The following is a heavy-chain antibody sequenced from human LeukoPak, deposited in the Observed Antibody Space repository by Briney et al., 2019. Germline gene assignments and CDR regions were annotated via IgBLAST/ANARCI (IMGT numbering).Heavy chain of an antibody. J-gene: IGHJ1*01. V-gene: IGHV1-2*04. D-gene: IGHD2-21*02. CDR1: GYTFTGYY. Sequence: ASVKVSCKASGYTFTGYYMHWVRQAPGQGLEWMGWINPNSGGTNFAQRFQGWVTLTRDTSINTAYMELSSLRSDDTAVYYCARAKLDDCGGVCDQYFQHWGQGTLVTVSP. CDR2: INPNSGGT. CDR3: ARAKLDDCGGVCDQYFQH.